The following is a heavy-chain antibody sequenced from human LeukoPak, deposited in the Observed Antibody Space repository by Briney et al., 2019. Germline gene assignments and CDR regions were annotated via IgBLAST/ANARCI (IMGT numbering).Heavy chain of an antibody. Sequence: SETLSLTCTVSGASISGSGYYWGWIRQPPGKGLEWIGSIYSSGSTYYNASLQSRVTISIETSKNQISLRLNSVTAADTAVYYCARDLYYYGSGSNWFDPWGQGTLVTVSS. V-gene: IGHV4-39*02. CDR2: IYSSGST. CDR1: GASISGSGYY. J-gene: IGHJ5*02. CDR3: ARDLYYYGSGSNWFDP. D-gene: IGHD3-10*01.